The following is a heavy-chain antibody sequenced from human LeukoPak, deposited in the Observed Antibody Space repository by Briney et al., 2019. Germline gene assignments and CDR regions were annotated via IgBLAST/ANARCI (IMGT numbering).Heavy chain of an antibody. CDR2: ISAYNGNT. J-gene: IGHJ6*02. CDR3: ARDTVGWNDVDYYGMDV. Sequence: GASVKVSCKASGYTFTSYGISWVRQAPGQGLEWMGWISAYNGNTNYAQKLRGRVTMTTDTSTSTAYMELRSLRSDDTAVYYCARDTVGWNDVDYYGMDVWGQGTTVTVSS. V-gene: IGHV1-18*01. CDR1: GYTFTSYG. D-gene: IGHD1-1*01.